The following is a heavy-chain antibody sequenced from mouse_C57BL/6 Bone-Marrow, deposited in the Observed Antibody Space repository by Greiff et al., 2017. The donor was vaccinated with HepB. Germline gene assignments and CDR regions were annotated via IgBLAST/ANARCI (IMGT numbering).Heavy chain of an antibody. J-gene: IGHJ3*01. D-gene: IGHD3-3*01. CDR3: ARQGHWGFAY. CDR2: GDGDT. Sequence: GDGDTNYNGKFKGKATLTADKSSSTAYMQLSSLTSEDSAVYFCARQGHWGFAYWGQGTLVTVSA. V-gene: IGHV1-80*01.